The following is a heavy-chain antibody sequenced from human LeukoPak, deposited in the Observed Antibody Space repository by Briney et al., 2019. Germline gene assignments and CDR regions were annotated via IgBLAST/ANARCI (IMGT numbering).Heavy chain of an antibody. CDR2: FDPEDGET. CDR1: GYTLTDLS. J-gene: IGHJ4*02. V-gene: IGHV1-24*01. Sequence: GASVKVSCKVSGYTLTDLSMHWVRQAPGRRLELMGGFDPEDGETIYAQKFQGRVTMTEDTSTDTAYMELSSLRSEDTAVYYCATVAIVGATFYFDYWGQGTLVTVSS. D-gene: IGHD1-26*01. CDR3: ATVAIVGATFYFDY.